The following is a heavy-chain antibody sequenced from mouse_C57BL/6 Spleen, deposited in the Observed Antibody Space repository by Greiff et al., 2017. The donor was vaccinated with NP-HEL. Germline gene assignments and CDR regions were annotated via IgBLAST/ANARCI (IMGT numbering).Heavy chain of an antibody. CDR2: ISYSGST. J-gene: IGHJ3*01. CDR3: ARGDYYGSSWFAY. V-gene: IGHV3-1*01. D-gene: IGHD1-1*01. CDR1: GYSITSGYD. Sequence: EVQLQESGPGMVKPSQSLSLTCTVTGYSITSGYDWHWIRHFPGNKLEWMGYISYSGSTNYNPSIKSRISITHDTSKNHFFLKLNSVTTEDTATYYGARGDYYGSSWFAYWGQGTLVTVSA.